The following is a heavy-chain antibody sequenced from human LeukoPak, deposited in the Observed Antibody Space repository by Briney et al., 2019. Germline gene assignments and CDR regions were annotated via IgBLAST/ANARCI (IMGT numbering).Heavy chain of an antibody. V-gene: IGHV3-7*03. D-gene: IGHD2-2*01. CDR2: IKQDQSEK. J-gene: IGHJ4*02. CDR3: ARSVEEGYCSETSCYAGY. CDR1: GCAVTDYW. Sequence: GGSLRLACVASGCAVTDYWMAWGRQAPVKGLEWVANIKQDQSEKWYVASVKGRFTVSRDNAKNSMYLQMNSLRAEDTAIYYCARSVEEGYCSETSCYAGYWGRGTLVTVSS.